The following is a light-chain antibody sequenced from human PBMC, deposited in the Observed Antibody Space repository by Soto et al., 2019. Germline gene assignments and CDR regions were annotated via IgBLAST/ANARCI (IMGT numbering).Light chain of an antibody. J-gene: IGKJ1*01. V-gene: IGKV1-5*03. CDR2: KAS. CDR3: QQYDAYWT. Sequence: DIQMAQSHSSLAASVGGRVTIICRASQNVNTWLAWYQQKPGKAPKLLIYKASDLESGVPSRFSGSGSGTEFALTINSLQPDDFATYYCQQYDAYWTFGQGTKVDIK. CDR1: QNVNTW.